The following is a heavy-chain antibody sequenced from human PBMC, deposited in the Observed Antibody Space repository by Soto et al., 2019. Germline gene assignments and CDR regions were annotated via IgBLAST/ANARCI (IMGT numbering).Heavy chain of an antibody. V-gene: IGHV3-23*01. CDR1: GFMFSNYA. D-gene: IGHD3-22*01. CDR2: ISGGGAES. Sequence: GGSLRLSCAASGFMFSNYAISWVRRAPGKGLEWVSVISGGGAESYYAGSVKGRFTISRDNSKNTLSLQMNSLRADDTAVYYCAKGRSSSAYSLADYWGQGTLVTVSS. J-gene: IGHJ4*02. CDR3: AKGRSSSAYSLADY.